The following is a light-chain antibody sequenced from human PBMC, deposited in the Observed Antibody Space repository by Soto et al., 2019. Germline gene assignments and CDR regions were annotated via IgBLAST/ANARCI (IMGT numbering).Light chain of an antibody. CDR3: SSYTTLNTVI. CDR1: ISDVGSSNY. V-gene: IGLV2-14*03. CDR2: DVN. Sequence: QSALTQPASVSVSPEQSITLSCTGSISDVGSSNYVSWYQQLPGKAPKLIIFDVNNRPSGVSDRFSGSKSDNTASLTISGLQADDEADYYCSSYTTLNTVIFGGGTKLTVL. J-gene: IGLJ2*01.